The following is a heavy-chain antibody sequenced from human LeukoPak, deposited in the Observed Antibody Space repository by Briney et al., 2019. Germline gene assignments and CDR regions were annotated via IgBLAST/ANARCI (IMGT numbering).Heavy chain of an antibody. Sequence: TGGSLRLSCAASGFTFDDYAMHWVRQAPGKGLEWVSGISWNSGSIGYADSVKCRFTISRDNAKNSLYLQMNSLRAEDTALYYCAKDIAAAGSLWYYGMDVWGQGTTVTVSS. V-gene: IGHV3-9*01. D-gene: IGHD6-13*01. CDR3: AKDIAAAGSLWYYGMDV. J-gene: IGHJ6*02. CDR1: GFTFDDYA. CDR2: ISWNSGSI.